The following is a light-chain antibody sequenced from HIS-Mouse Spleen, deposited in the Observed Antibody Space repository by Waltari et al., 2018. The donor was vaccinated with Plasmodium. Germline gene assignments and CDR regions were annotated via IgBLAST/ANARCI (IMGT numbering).Light chain of an antibody. V-gene: IGKV3-15*01. J-gene: IGKJ2*01. CDR3: QQYNNWPMYT. CDR2: GAS. CDR1: QSVSSN. Sequence: TQSPATLSVSPGERATLSCRASQSVSSNLAWYQQNPGQAPRLLIYGASTRATGIPARFSGSGSGTEFTLTISSLQSEDFAVYYCQQYNNWPMYTFGQGTKLEIK.